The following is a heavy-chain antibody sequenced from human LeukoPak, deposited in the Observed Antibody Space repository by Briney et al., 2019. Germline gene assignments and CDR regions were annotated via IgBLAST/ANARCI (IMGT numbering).Heavy chain of an antibody. V-gene: IGHV1-46*03. Sequence: ASVKVSCKASGGTFSSYAISWVRQAPGQGLEWMGIINPSGGSTSYAQKFQGRVTMTRDTSTSTVYMELSSLRSEDTAVYYCARGSSSYRIPSDYWGQGTLVTVSS. D-gene: IGHD6-6*01. CDR2: INPSGGST. J-gene: IGHJ4*02. CDR3: ARGSSSYRIPSDY. CDR1: GGTFSSYA.